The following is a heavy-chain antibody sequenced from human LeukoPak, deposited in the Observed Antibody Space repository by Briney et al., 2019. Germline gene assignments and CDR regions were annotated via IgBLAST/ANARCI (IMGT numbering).Heavy chain of an antibody. CDR2: INHSGST. CDR1: GGSISSSSYY. CDR3: ARKLTRGYYDSSGAFDI. V-gene: IGHV4-39*07. D-gene: IGHD3-22*01. J-gene: IGHJ3*02. Sequence: SETLSLTCTVSGGSISSSSYYWGWIRQPPGKGLEWIGEINHSGSTNYNPSLKSRVTISVDTSKNQFSLKLSSVTAADTAVYYCARKLTRGYYDSSGAFDIWGQGTMVTVSS.